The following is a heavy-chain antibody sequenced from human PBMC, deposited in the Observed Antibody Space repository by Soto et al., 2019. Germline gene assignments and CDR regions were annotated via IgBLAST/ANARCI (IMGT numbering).Heavy chain of an antibody. CDR2: IYPGDSDT. CDR1: GYSFTSYW. D-gene: IGHD2-8*01. V-gene: IGHV5-51*01. Sequence: GESLKISCKGSGYSFTSYWIGWVRQMPGKGLEWMGIIYPGDSDTRYSPSFQGQVTISADKSISTAYLQWSSLKASDTAMYYCARLHGYCTNGVCYSYYGMDVWGQGTTVTVS. J-gene: IGHJ6*02. CDR3: ARLHGYCTNGVCYSYYGMDV.